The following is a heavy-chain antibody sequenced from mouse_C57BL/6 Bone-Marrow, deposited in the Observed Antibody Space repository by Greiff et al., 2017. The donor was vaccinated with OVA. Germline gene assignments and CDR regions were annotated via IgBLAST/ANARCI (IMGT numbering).Heavy chain of an antibody. V-gene: IGHV1-81*01. J-gene: IGHJ3*01. CDR1: GYTFTSYG. Sequence: VQLQQSGAELARPGASVKLSCKASGYTFTSYGISWVKQRTGQGLEWIGEIYPRSGNTYYNEKFKGKATLTADKSSSTAYMELRSLTSEDSAVYFCARSAAEFAYWGQGTLVTVSA. CDR3: ARSAAEFAY. CDR2: IYPRSGNT.